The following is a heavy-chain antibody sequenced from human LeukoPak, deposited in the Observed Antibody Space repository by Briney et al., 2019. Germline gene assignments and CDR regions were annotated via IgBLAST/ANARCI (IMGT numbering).Heavy chain of an antibody. Sequence: GASLKISCRGSGYRFTSYWIGWVREMAANGLGCGGVIYPVASDTRFRQSFHGESTLPVDRSISTAYLHWTSLSARGTAVYDCARRSPCMAAAGTHWCDPWGQGTLVTVSS. J-gene: IGHJ5*02. CDR2: IYPVASDT. CDR1: GYRFTSYW. D-gene: IGHD6-13*01. CDR3: ARRSPCMAAAGTHWCDP. V-gene: IGHV5-51*01.